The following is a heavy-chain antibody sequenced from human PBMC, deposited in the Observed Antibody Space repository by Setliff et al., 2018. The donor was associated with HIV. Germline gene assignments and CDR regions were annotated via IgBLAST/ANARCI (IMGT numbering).Heavy chain of an antibody. CDR1: GFTFSSYA. J-gene: IGHJ4*02. CDR2: ISSSDGT. V-gene: IGHV3-23*01. CDR3: AATSVSTWSAGYFFDY. D-gene: IGHD2-2*01. Sequence: GSLRLSCAAFGFTFSSYAMSWVRQAPGKGLECVSLISSSDGTSYADSVKGRFTISRDTSKNTLYLQMNSLRAEDTAVYYCAATSVSTWSAGYFFDYWGQGTLVTVSS.